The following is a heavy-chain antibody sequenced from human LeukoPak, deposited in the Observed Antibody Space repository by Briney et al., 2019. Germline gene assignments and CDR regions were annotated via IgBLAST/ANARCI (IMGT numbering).Heavy chain of an antibody. D-gene: IGHD3-22*01. CDR1: GDTFTSYY. CDR3: ARGRHSYESSDYYYEGDASDI. V-gene: IGHV1-46*01. Sequence: ASVKVSCKASGDTFTSYYVHWVRQAPGQGLEWMGIINPSGDRTISAQTFQGRVTMTRDMSTSTVYMALSSLRTEDTAVYYCARGRHSYESSDYYYEGDASDIWGQGTMVTVSS. J-gene: IGHJ3*02. CDR2: INPSGDRT.